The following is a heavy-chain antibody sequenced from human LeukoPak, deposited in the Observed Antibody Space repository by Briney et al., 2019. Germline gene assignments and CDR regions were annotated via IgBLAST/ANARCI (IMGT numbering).Heavy chain of an antibody. V-gene: IGHV4-39*01. CDR2: IYYSGST. CDR1: GGSISSSTHY. CDR3: VRQTYGSGSYYNLDC. J-gene: IGHJ4*02. Sequence: SSETLSLTCTVSGGSISSSTHYWGCIRQPPGKGLEWIGTIYYSGSTYYNPSLKSRATISVDTSKNQFSLKLGSVTAADTAVYYCVRQTYGSGSYYNLDCWGQGTLVTVSS. D-gene: IGHD3-10*01.